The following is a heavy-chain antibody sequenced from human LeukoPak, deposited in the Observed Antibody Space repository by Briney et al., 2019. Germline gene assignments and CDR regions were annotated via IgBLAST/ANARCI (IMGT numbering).Heavy chain of an antibody. CDR1: GFTFSTYW. CDR3: VRAMDV. CDR2: IKQDGSEI. V-gene: IGHV3-7*03. Sequence: GGSLRVSCAASGFTFSTYWMHWVRQAPGRGLEWVANIKQDGSEIYYVDSVKGRFTISRDNAKSSLYLQMNSLRVEDTAVYYCVRAMDVWGQGTTVTVSS. J-gene: IGHJ6*02.